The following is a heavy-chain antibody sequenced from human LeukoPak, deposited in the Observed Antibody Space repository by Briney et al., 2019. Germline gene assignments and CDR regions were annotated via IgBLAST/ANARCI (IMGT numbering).Heavy chain of an antibody. V-gene: IGHV4-59*01. CDR2: IYYSGST. CDR1: GGSISTYY. D-gene: IGHD6-6*01. Sequence: PSETLSLTCSVSGGSISTYYWSWIRQSPGKGLEWIGYIYYSGSTYYNPSLKSRVTISVDTSKNQFSLKLSSVTAADTAVYYCVRGATSESLVYMDVWGKGTTVTVSS. J-gene: IGHJ6*03. CDR3: VRGATSESLVYMDV.